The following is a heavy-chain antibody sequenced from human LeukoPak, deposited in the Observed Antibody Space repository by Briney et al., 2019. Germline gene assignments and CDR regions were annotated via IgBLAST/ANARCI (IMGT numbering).Heavy chain of an antibody. V-gene: IGHV1-18*01. CDR1: GYTFTSYG. J-gene: IGHJ5*02. D-gene: IGHD6-19*01. CDR2: ISAYNGNT. Sequence: ASVKVSCKASGYTFTSYGISWVRQAPGQGLEWMGWISAYNGNTSYAQKLQGRGTMTTDTSTSTAYMELRSLRSDDTAVYYCARDSSGWSTNWFDPWGQGTLVTVSS. CDR3: ARDSSGWSTNWFDP.